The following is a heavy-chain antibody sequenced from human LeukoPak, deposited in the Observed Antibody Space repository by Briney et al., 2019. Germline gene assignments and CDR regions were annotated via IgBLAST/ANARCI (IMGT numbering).Heavy chain of an antibody. CDR3: ARVVAGAGYGMDV. V-gene: IGHV4-59*01. Sequence: TSETLSLTCTVSGGSISTYYWSWIRQPPGKGLEWIGHIYHSGSTNYNPSLKSRVTISVDTSKNQFSLKLSSVTAADTAVYYCARVVAGAGYGMDVWGQGTTVTVSS. CDR1: GGSISTYY. CDR2: IYHSGST. J-gene: IGHJ6*02. D-gene: IGHD6-19*01.